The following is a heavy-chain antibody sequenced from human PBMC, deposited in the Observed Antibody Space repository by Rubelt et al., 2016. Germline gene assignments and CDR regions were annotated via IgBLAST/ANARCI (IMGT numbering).Heavy chain of an antibody. V-gene: IGHV1-18*01. CDR2: ISAYNGNT. Sequence: QVQLLQSGAEVKKPGASVKVSCKASGYTFTSYGISWLRQAPGQGLEWMRWISAYNGNTNYARKFQGRVTMTTDTSTSTAYMELRSLGSDATAVYYCARERDDYGDYWGQGTLVTVSS. D-gene: IGHD5-24*01. CDR1: GYTFTSYG. CDR3: ARERDDYGDY. J-gene: IGHJ4*02.